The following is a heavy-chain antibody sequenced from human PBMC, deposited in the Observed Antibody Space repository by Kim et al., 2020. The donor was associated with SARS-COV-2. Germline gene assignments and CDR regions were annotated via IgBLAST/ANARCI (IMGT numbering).Heavy chain of an antibody. CDR3: ASYGGNSAVYYGMDV. J-gene: IGHJ6*02. V-gene: IGHV4-34*01. Sequence: SETLSLTCAVYGWSFSGYYWSWIRHPPGKGLEWIGEINHIGSTNYNPSLKSRITISLDTSKNQFSLQLSSVTAADTAVYYCASYGGNSAVYYGMDVWGQGTKVTVPS. CDR1: GWSFSGYY. D-gene: IGHD4-17*01. CDR2: INHIGST.